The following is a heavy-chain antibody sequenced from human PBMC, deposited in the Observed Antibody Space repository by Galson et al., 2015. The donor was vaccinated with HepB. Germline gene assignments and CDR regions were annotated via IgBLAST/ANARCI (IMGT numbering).Heavy chain of an antibody. CDR2: IWYDGSDK. CDR3: AKDQGMVRGVDY. D-gene: IGHD3-10*01. V-gene: IGHV3-30*02. J-gene: IGHJ4*02. Sequence: SLRLSCAASGFAFSTYGIHWVRQAPGKGLDWVGLIWYDGSDKYYAESVKGRFTISRDNSKNTLYLQMNSLRAEDTAVYYCAKDQGMVRGVDYWGQGTLVTVSS. CDR1: GFAFSTYG.